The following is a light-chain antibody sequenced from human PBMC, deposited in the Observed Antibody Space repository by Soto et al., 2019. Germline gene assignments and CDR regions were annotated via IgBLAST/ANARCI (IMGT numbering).Light chain of an antibody. CDR2: EGS. Sequence: QSALTQPASVSGSPGQSITISCTGTSSDVGSYNLVSWYQQHPGKAPKLMIYEGSKRPSGVSNRFSGSKSGNTASLTISGLQAEDEADYYCFSYAGSSTYAFGTGTKVTVL. CDR3: FSYAGSSTYA. J-gene: IGLJ1*01. V-gene: IGLV2-23*01. CDR1: SSDVGSYNL.